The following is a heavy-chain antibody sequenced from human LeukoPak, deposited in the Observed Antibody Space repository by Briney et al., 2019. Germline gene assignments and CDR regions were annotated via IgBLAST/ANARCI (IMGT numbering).Heavy chain of an antibody. Sequence: SETLSLTCTASSGSISSTSYYWGWIRQPPGRGLEWIGGIIYSGNTYYNPSLKSRVTISVDTTKNQFSLKLSSVTAADTAVYYCARRSDSSGLYWGQGTLVTVSS. CDR2: IIYSGNT. CDR3: ARRSDSSGLY. V-gene: IGHV4-39*01. CDR1: SGSISSTSYY. D-gene: IGHD3-22*01. J-gene: IGHJ4*02.